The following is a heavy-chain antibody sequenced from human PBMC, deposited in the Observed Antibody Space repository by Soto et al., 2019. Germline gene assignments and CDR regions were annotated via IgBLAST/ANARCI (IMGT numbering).Heavy chain of an antibody. CDR1: GDSVSSGFF. J-gene: IGHJ4*02. Sequence: QVLLQESGPGLVQPSGTLSLSCAVSGDSVSSGFFWGWVRQPPGKGLEWIGDIFQSGSVNYNPSLKSRVTISIDKSKNQFSLKLNSVTAADTAVYYCARSYGWYAIDYWGQGTLVIASS. CDR2: IFQSGSV. CDR3: ARSYGWYAIDY. V-gene: IGHV4-4*02. D-gene: IGHD6-19*01.